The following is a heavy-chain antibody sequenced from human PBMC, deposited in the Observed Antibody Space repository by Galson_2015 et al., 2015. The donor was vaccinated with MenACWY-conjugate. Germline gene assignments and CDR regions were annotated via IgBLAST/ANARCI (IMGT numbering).Heavy chain of an antibody. D-gene: IGHD2-15*01. J-gene: IGHJ6*03. CDR2: VSAYSGDT. V-gene: IGHV1-18*01. CDR1: GYTFTNYG. CDR3: ARHVNLGVAATRNYNYYFYMDV. Sequence: QSGAEVKKPGESLKISCKASGYTFTNYGVNWVRQAPGQGLEWMGWVSAYSGDTKYAQKFQGRVTMTTDTSTSTAYMALTSLSSDDTAIYYCARHVNLGVAATRNYNYYFYMDVWGKGTTVTVSS.